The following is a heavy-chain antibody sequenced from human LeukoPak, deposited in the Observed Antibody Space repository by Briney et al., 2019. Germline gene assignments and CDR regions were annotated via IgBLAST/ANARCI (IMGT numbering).Heavy chain of an antibody. J-gene: IGHJ4*02. V-gene: IGHV5-51*01. Sequence: GESLKISCKGSEYSLTNYWIGWVRQMPGKGLEWMGIIYLGDSDTRYSPSFQSQVTISADKSISTAFLQWSSLKASDTAVYYCARHPPYFSGWPLDYWGQGTLVTVSS. D-gene: IGHD6-19*01. CDR1: EYSLTNYW. CDR2: IYLGDSDT. CDR3: ARHPPYFSGWPLDY.